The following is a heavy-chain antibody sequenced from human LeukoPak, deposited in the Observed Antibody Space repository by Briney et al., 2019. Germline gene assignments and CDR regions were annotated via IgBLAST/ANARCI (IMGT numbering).Heavy chain of an antibody. D-gene: IGHD3-10*01. CDR1: GGTFSSYA. V-gene: IGHV1-69*05. CDR3: ARVGGSGSQPDP. J-gene: IGHJ5*02. CDR2: IIPIFGTA. Sequence: SVKVSCKASGGTFSSYATSWVRQAPGQGLEWMGRIIPIFGTANYAQKFQGRVTITTDESTSTAYMELSSLRSEDTAVYYCARVGGSGSQPDPWGQGTLVTVSS.